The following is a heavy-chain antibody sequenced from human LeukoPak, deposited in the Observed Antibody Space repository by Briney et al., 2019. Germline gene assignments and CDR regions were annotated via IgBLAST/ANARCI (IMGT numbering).Heavy chain of an antibody. CDR2: IYSGGST. J-gene: IGHJ4*02. D-gene: IGHD3-22*01. CDR1: GVIVSGNY. Sequence: PGGSLRLSCAASGVIVSGNYMSWVRQAPGKGLEWVSLIYSGGSTYYADSVKGRFTISRDNSKNTLYLQMNSLRAEDTAVYYCARGSHYYDSSGYYGALGYWGQGTLVTVSS. CDR3: ARGSHYYDSSGYYGALGY. V-gene: IGHV3-53*05.